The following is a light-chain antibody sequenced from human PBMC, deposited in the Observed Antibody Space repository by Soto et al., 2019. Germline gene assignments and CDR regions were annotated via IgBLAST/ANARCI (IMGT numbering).Light chain of an antibody. CDR2: SSY. J-gene: IGLJ2*01. V-gene: IGLV1-44*01. Sequence: QSVLTQPPSASGVPGQRVTISCSGSSSNIGGNPVTWYQHLPGTAPKLLIYSSYQRPSGVPDRVSGSKSGTSASLAIIGLQSEDEADYYCAAWDDSVNGVIFGGGTKVTV. CDR1: SSNIGGNP. CDR3: AAWDDSVNGVI.